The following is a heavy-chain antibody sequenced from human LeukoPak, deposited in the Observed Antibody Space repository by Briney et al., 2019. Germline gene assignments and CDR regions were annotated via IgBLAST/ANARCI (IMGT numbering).Heavy chain of an antibody. CDR3: ARHVIVRGVINPLFGFDP. J-gene: IGHJ5*02. CDR1: GGSFSGYY. V-gene: IGHV4-34*01. D-gene: IGHD3-10*02. CDR2: INHSGST. Sequence: SETLSLTCAVYGGSFSGYYWSWIRQPPGRGLEWIGEINHSGSTNYNPSLKSRVTISVDTSKNQFSLKLSSVTAADTAVYYCARHVIVRGVINPLFGFDPWGQGTLVTVSS.